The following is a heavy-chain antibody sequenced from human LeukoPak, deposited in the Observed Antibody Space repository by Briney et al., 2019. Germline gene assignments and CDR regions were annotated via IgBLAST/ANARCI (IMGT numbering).Heavy chain of an antibody. D-gene: IGHD5-18*01. J-gene: IGHJ4*02. V-gene: IGHV4-59*08. Sequence: SETLSLTCTVSGGSISSDYWTWIRQTPRKGLEWIGYVHYSGSTNYNPSLKSRVTTTVDTSKNQFSLKLNSVTAADTAVYYCARRGGYSYGYGPPFDYWGQGALVTVSS. CDR2: VHYSGST. CDR1: GGSISSDY. CDR3: ARRGGYSYGYGPPFDY.